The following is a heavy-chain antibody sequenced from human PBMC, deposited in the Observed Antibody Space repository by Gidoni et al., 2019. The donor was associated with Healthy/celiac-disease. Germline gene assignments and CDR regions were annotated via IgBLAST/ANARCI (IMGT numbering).Heavy chain of an antibody. J-gene: IGHJ4*02. CDR3: ASRYCSSTSCYSIDY. CDR2: ISSSSSTI. Sequence: EVQLVESGGGWVQPGGSLRLSCAASGFTFSSYSMNWVRQAPGKGLEWVSYISSSSSTIYYADSVKGRFTISRDNAKNSLYLQMNSLRDEDTAGYYCASRYCSSTSCYSIDYWGQGTLVTVSS. V-gene: IGHV3-48*02. D-gene: IGHD2-2*01. CDR1: GFTFSSYS.